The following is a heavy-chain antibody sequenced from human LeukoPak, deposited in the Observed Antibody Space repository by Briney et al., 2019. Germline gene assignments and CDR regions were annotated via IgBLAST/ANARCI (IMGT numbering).Heavy chain of an antibody. D-gene: IGHD2-15*01. CDR1: SGSISGYY. CDR2: IYNSGTT. J-gene: IGHJ4*02. V-gene: IGHV4-59*08. CDR3: ARHILTAGSIE. Sequence: PSETLSLTCTVSSGSISGYYWSWIRQPPGKGVEWIAHIYNSGTTKYNPSLKSRVTISMDTSKRQFSLKLSSVTAADTAVYYCARHILTAGSIEWGQGTLVTVSS.